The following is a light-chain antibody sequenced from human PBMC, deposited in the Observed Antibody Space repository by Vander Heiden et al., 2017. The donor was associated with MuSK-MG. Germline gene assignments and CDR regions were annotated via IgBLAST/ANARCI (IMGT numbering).Light chain of an antibody. CDR1: ISDIGAYNY. J-gene: IGLJ2*01. Sequence: QSALTQPASVSGSPGQSITISCAGSISDIGAYNYVSWYQQHPGKAPKLMIYDVANRPSGVSDRFSGAKSGNTASLTISGLQPEDEADYYCSSYTRSTTLVFGGGTKLTVL. CDR3: SSYTRSTTLV. V-gene: IGLV2-14*03. CDR2: DVA.